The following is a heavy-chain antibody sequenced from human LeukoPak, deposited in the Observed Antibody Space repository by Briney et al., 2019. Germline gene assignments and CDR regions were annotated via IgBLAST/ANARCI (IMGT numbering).Heavy chain of an antibody. D-gene: IGHD6-13*01. CDR1: GFTFSNYE. CDR3: ARGLASSNWPHWFDP. J-gene: IGHJ5*02. Sequence: GGSLRLSCAASGFTFSNYEMNWVRQAPGKGLEWVSYISSIDSTTYYADSVKGRFTISRDNAKNSLYLQMNSLRVEDTAVYHCARGLASSNWPHWFDPWGQGTLVSVSS. V-gene: IGHV3-48*03. CDR2: ISSIDSTT.